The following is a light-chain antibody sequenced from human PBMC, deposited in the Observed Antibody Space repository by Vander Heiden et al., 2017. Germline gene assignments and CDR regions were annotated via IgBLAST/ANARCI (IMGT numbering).Light chain of an antibody. J-gene: IGKJ1*01. CDR2: AAS. V-gene: IGKV1-39*01. CDR1: QSISSY. CDR3: QQSYRTLRT. Sequence: DIPMTQSPSSLSASVADRVTITCRASQSISSYLNWYQQKPGKAPKLLIYAASSLQSGVPSRFSGSGSGTDFSLTISRLQPEDFATYFCQQSYRTLRTFGQGTKVEIK.